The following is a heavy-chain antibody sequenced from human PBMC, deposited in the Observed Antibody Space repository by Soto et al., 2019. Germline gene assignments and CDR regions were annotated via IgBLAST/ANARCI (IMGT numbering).Heavy chain of an antibody. D-gene: IGHD2-15*01. CDR2: ISATNGNT. CDR3: ARVGQWCNGVYCYSSHYYGMDI. V-gene: IGHV1-18*01. Sequence: QAQLVQSGAEVKKPGASLNISCKASGYKFTTYGITWVRQAPGQGLEWMGWISATNGNTNYAPKLQGRVTMTVDPSASSASLGLSSLTSDDTATYCCARVGQWCNGVYCYSSHYYGMDIWGQGTPVAVSS. CDR1: GYKFTTYG. J-gene: IGHJ6*02.